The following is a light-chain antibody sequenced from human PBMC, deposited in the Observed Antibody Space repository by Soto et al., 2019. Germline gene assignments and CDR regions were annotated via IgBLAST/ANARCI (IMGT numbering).Light chain of an antibody. J-gene: IGLJ2*01. CDR2: GNN. V-gene: IGLV1-40*01. Sequence: QSVVTQPPSVSGAPGQRVTISCTGSSSNIGAGYDVHWYQQFPGRAPKLLMYGNNNRPSGVPDRFSGSKSGTSVSLDITGLQADDEADYYCQSFDTRLNSVVFGGGTKLTVL. CDR1: SSNIGAGYD. CDR3: QSFDTRLNSVV.